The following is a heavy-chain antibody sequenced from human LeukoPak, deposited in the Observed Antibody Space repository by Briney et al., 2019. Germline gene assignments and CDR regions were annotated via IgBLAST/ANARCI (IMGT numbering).Heavy chain of an antibody. V-gene: IGHV1-2*02. CDR3: ARDDGYCSTTSCFAFDY. Sequence: ASVKVSCKASGYTFTGYYMHWVRQAPRQGLEWMGWINPNSGDTNYAQRFQGRVTMTRDTSISTAYMELSRLISDDTAVYYCARDDGYCSTTSCFAFDYWGQGTLVTVSS. J-gene: IGHJ4*02. CDR1: GYTFTGYY. CDR2: INPNSGDT. D-gene: IGHD2-2*01.